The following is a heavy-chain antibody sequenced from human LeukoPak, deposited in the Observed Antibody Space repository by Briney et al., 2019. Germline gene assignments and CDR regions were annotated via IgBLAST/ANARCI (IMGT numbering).Heavy chain of an antibody. J-gene: IGHJ6*03. CDR1: GGSFSGYY. V-gene: IGHV4-34*01. CDR2: INHSGST. CDR3: ARDLSGGYYYYYMDV. Sequence: SETLSLTCAVYGGSFSGYYWSWIRQPPGKGLEWIGEINHSGSTNYNPSLKSRVTMSVDTSKNQFSLKLSSVTAADTAVYYCARDLSGGYYYYYMDVWGKGTTVTISS. D-gene: IGHD2-15*01.